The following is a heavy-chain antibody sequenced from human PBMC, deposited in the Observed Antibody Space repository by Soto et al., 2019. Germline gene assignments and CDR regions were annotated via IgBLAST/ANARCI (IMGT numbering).Heavy chain of an antibody. J-gene: IGHJ4*02. Sequence: GVSRRLCCSASEGRITHCGMFWIRQETERGLEWISFISRSHSDIYYVDSVKGRFTISRDNAKNSLYLQMTSLRAEDTAVYYCARDCQKRSSSWSAGFDYWGQGTLVTVS. CDR2: ISRSHSDI. D-gene: IGHD6-13*01. CDR3: ARDCQKRSSSWSAGFDY. CDR1: EGRITHCG. V-gene: IGHV3-21*04.